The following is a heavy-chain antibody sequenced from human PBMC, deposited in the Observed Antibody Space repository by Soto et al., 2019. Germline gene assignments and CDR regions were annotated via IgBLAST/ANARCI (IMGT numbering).Heavy chain of an antibody. V-gene: IGHV1-18*01. CDR2: LSAYNGNT. CDR3: ARDLGQQLFDY. CDR1: GYTFSSYG. J-gene: IGHJ4*02. Sequence: QVQLVQSGAEVKKPGASEKVSCKASGYTFSSYGISWVRQAPGQGPEWMGWLSAYNGNTKYAQKLQGRVTMTTDTSTSTAYMELRSLRSADTAVYYCARDLGQQLFDYWGQGTLVTVSS. D-gene: IGHD6-13*01.